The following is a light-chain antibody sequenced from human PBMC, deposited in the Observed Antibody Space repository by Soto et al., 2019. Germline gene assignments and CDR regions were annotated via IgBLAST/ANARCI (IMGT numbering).Light chain of an antibody. CDR2: EVS. J-gene: IGLJ2*01. Sequence: QSALTQPASVSGSPGQSITISCTGTSSDVGGYNYVSWYQQHPGKAPKLMIYEVSNRPSGISNRFSGSKSGNTASPTISGLQAEDEADYYCISYTSSSTLTFGGGTKLTVL. CDR3: ISYTSSSTLT. CDR1: SSDVGGYNY. V-gene: IGLV2-14*01.